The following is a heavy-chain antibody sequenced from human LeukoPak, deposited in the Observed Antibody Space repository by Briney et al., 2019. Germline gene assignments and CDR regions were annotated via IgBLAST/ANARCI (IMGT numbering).Heavy chain of an antibody. CDR2: ISSSGSTI. CDR3: ARVRTSWTPWGGFNWLDP. D-gene: IGHD6-13*01. CDR1: GFTFSSYE. V-gene: IGHV3-48*03. Sequence: GGSLRLSCAASGFTFSSYEMNWVRQAPGRGLEWVSYISSSGSTIYYADSVKGRFTISRDNPKNSLYLQMNSLRAEDTAVYYCARVRTSWTPWGGFNWLDPSGHGGLVIVSS. J-gene: IGHJ5*02.